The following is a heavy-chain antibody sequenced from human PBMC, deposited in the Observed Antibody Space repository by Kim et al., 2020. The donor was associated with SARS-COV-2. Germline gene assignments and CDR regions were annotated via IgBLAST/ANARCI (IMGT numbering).Heavy chain of an antibody. J-gene: IGHJ4*02. V-gene: IGHV1-46*01. CDR3: AGGFDGAAGL. CDR2: INPGDGST. Sequence: ASVKVSCKASGYSFTSYYMHWVRQAPGQGLEWMGIINPGDGSTSYAQKFQGRVTMTRDTSTRTVYMELNSLRSEDTAVYYCAGGFDGAAGLWGQGTLGTVSS. CDR1: GYSFTSYY. D-gene: IGHD2-15*01.